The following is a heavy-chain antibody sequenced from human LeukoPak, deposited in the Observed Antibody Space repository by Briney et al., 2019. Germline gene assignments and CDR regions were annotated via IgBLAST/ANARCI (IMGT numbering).Heavy chain of an antibody. V-gene: IGHV3-23*01. CDR3: AKDLNMCAGDCYPLLDY. Sequence: PGGSLRLSCAASGFTFSSYAMSWVRQAPGKGLEWVSAISGSGGSTYYADSVKGRFTISRDNSKNTLYLQMNSLRAEDTAVYYCAKDLNMCAGDCYPLLDYWGQGTLVTVSS. J-gene: IGHJ4*02. D-gene: IGHD2-21*01. CDR2: ISGSGGST. CDR1: GFTFSSYA.